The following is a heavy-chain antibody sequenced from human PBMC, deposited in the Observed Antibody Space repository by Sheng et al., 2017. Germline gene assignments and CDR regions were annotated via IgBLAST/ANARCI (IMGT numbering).Heavy chain of an antibody. CDR2: IYTSGST. V-gene: IGHV4-61*02. D-gene: IGHD2-2*02. J-gene: IGHJ5*02. Sequence: QVQLQESGPGLVKPSQTLSLTCTVSGGSISSGSYYWSWIRQPAGKGLEWIGRIYTSGSTNYNPSLKSRVTISVDTSKNQFSLKLSSVTAADTAVYYCARGTIVVVPAAIVIEGWFDPVGPGNPWSTVS. CDR1: GGSISSGSYY. CDR3: ARGTIVVVPAAIVIEGWFDP.